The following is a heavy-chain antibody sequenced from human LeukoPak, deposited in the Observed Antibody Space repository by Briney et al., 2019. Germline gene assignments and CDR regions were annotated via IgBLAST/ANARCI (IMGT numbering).Heavy chain of an antibody. J-gene: IGHJ5*02. D-gene: IGHD3-10*01. CDR3: ARDYLLTHYYGSGRNWFDP. V-gene: IGHV4-39*07. Sequence: PSETLSLTCTVSGGSISSSSYYWGWIRQPPGKGLEWIGSIYYSGSTYYNPSLKSRVTISVDTSKNQFSLKLSSVTAADTAVYYCARDYLLTHYYGSGRNWFDPWGQGTLVTVSS. CDR2: IYYSGST. CDR1: GGSISSSSYY.